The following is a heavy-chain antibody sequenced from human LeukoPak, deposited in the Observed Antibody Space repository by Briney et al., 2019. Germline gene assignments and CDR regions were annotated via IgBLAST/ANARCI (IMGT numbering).Heavy chain of an antibody. J-gene: IGHJ5*02. V-gene: IGHV1-46*01. Sequence: ASVKVSCTASGYTFTSYYMHWVRQAPGQGLEWMGIINPSGGSTSYAQKFQGRVTMTRDTSTSTVYMELSSLRSEDTAVYYCASKLGIKGFDPWGQGTLVTVSS. CDR2: INPSGGST. D-gene: IGHD7-27*01. CDR3: ASKLGIKGFDP. CDR1: GYTFTSYY.